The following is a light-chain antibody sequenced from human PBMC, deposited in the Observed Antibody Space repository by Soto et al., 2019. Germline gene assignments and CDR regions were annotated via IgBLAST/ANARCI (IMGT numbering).Light chain of an antibody. V-gene: IGKV3-20*01. J-gene: IGKJ4*01. CDR3: QQYKTSPLT. Sequence: IVLTQSPGTLSLSPGDRATLSCRASQMVGSNFLAWYQQKSGQAPRLLIYGASTRAAGIPDRFSGSGSGTDFTLTIRSLEPEDFAVYYCQQYKTSPLTFGGGTKVDI. CDR1: QMVGSNF. CDR2: GAS.